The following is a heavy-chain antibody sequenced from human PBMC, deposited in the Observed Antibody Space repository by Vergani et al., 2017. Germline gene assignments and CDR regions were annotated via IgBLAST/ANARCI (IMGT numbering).Heavy chain of an antibody. D-gene: IGHD3-3*01. J-gene: IGHJ6*03. CDR3: ARLRLEGNFWSGYYMDV. CDR2: IIPIFGTA. Sequence: QVQLVQSGAEVKKPGSSVKVSCKASGGTFSSYAISWVRQAPGQGLEWMGGIIPIFGTANYAQKFQGRVTITADESTSTAYMELSSLRSEDTAVYYCARLRLEGNFWSGYYMDVWGKGTTVTVSS. CDR1: GGTFSSYA. V-gene: IGHV1-69*01.